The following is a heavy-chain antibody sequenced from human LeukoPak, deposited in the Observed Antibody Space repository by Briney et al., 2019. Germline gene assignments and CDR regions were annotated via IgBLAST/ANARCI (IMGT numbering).Heavy chain of an antibody. Sequence: ASVKVSCKASGYTFTSYGISWVRQAPGQGLEWMGRINPNSGGTNYAQKFQGRVTMTRDTSISTAYMELSRLRSDDTAVYYCARLTTVTSTDYWGQGTLVTVSS. D-gene: IGHD4-17*01. CDR2: INPNSGGT. CDR3: ARLTTVTSTDY. V-gene: IGHV1-2*06. J-gene: IGHJ4*02. CDR1: GYTFTSYG.